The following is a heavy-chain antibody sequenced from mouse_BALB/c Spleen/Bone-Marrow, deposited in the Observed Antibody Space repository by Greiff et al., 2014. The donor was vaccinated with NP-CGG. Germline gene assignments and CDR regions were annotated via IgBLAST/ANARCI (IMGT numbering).Heavy chain of an antibody. CDR2: IDPANGNT. J-gene: IGHJ4*01. D-gene: IGHD2-4*01. Sequence: VQLQQSGAELVKPGASVTLSCTASGLNIKDTYIYWVKQRPEQGLEWVGRIDPANGNTKYDPNFQGKATIAADTSSNTAYLQLSSLTSEYTAVYYCSREYYDYLFALDYWGHGTSVTVSS. CDR3: SREYYDYLFALDY. CDR1: GLNIKDTY. V-gene: IGHV14-3*02.